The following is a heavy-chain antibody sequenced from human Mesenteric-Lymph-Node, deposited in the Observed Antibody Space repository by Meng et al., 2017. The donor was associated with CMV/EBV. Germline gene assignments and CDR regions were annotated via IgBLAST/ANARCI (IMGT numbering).Heavy chain of an antibody. D-gene: IGHD2-2*01. V-gene: IGHV1-2*06. CDR3: GRDLVAAALDY. Sequence: CKASGYTFTGYSMHWVRQAPGQGLEWMGRINANSGDTNYAQNFQGRVTMTRDTSSSITYMELRSLRSDDTAIYYCGRDLVAAALDYWGQGALVTVSS. CDR2: INANSGDT. J-gene: IGHJ4*02. CDR1: GYTFTGYS.